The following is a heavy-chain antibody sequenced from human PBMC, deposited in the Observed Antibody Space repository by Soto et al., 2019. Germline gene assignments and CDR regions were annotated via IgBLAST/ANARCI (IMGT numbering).Heavy chain of an antibody. J-gene: IGHJ5*02. CDR2: IIPIFGTA. Sequence: SVKVSCKASVGTFSSYAISWVRQAPGQGREWMGGIIPIFGTANYAQKFQGRVTITADESTSTAYMELSSLRSEDTAVYYCASTVRNKQLVLWFDPWGQGTLVTVSS. CDR3: ASTVRNKQLVLWFDP. CDR1: VGTFSSYA. V-gene: IGHV1-69*13. D-gene: IGHD6-6*01.